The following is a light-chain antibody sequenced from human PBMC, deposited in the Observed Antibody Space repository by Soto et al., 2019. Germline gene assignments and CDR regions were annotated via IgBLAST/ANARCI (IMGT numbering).Light chain of an antibody. CDR3: QQYNNWPTWT. CDR1: QSVSSN. CDR2: GAS. Sequence: EIAMTQSPATLSVSPGERATLSRRASQSVSSNLAWYQQKPGQAPRLLIYGASTRATGIPARFSGSGSGTEFTLTISSLQSEDFAVYYCQQYNNWPTWTFGQGTKVEIK. J-gene: IGKJ1*01. V-gene: IGKV3-15*01.